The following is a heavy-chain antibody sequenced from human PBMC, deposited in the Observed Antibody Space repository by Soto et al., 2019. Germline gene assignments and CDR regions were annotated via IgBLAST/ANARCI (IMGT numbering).Heavy chain of an antibody. CDR1: GFTFGSYG. J-gene: IGHJ6*02. CDR3: ARDQYYDFWSGYSQSGMDV. Sequence: GGSLRLSCAASGFTFGSYGMHWVRQAPGKGLEWVAVIWYDGSNKYYADSVKGRFTISRDNSKNTLYLQMNSLRAEDTAVYYCARDQYYDFWSGYSQSGMDVWGQGPTVTVSS. D-gene: IGHD3-3*01. V-gene: IGHV3-33*01. CDR2: IWYDGSNK.